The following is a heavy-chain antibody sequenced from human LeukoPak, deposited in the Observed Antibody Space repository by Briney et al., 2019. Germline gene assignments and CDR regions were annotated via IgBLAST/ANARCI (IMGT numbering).Heavy chain of an antibody. J-gene: IGHJ4*01. D-gene: IGHD5-12*01. Sequence: GGSLRLSCAASGFGFSRYYMSWVRQAPGKGLEWVSVLFSGGDTYYADSVKDRFSISRDSSRETLFLQMNSLRADDTAVYYCARQGYDSGFDYWGHVTMVTVSS. V-gene: IGHV3-66*04. CDR2: LFSGGDT. CDR3: ARQGYDSGFDY. CDR1: GFGFSRYY.